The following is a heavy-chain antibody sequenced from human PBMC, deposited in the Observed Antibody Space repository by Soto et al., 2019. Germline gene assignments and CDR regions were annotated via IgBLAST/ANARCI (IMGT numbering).Heavy chain of an antibody. J-gene: IGHJ5*01. CDR2: ISTSSSYI. CDR3: ARGLERATSKNWFDS. CDR1: GFTFNPYN. D-gene: IGHD1-1*01. Sequence: EVQLVESGGGLFKPGGSLRLSCEGSGFTFNPYNMNWVSQAPGTGLEWVASISTSSSYIYYAASVEGRFTVSRDNAKNSLYLQMRDLRDEDTAVYYCARGLERATSKNWFDSWGQGTQVTVSS. V-gene: IGHV3-21*01.